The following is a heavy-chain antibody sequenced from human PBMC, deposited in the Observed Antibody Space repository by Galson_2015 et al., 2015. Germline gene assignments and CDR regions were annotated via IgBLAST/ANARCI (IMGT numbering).Heavy chain of an antibody. CDR1: GFTFSNSG. V-gene: IGHV3-33*01. D-gene: IGHD3-16*01. Sequence: SLRLSCAASGFTFSNSGMRWVRQAPGKGLEWVAVIWYDGSNKYYEDAVKGRFTITRDNSKNTRNLQMNSLRPEDTAVYYCARVAFSIYDYIWGSWGYDAFDIWGQGTMVTVSS. J-gene: IGHJ3*02. CDR2: IWYDGSNK. CDR3: ARVAFSIYDYIWGSWGYDAFDI.